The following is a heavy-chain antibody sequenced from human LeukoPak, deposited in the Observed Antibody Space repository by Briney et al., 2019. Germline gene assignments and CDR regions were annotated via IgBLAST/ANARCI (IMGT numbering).Heavy chain of an antibody. CDR3: ARQRSPYSGYDFPWYFDL. D-gene: IGHD5-12*01. Sequence: SETLSLTCTVSGGSISSYYWSWIRQPPGKGLEWIGYIYYSGSTNYNPSLKSRVTISVDASKNQFSLKLSSVTAADTAVYYCARQRSPYSGYDFPWYFDLWGRGTLVTVSS. V-gene: IGHV4-59*08. CDR1: GGSISSYY. CDR2: IYYSGST. J-gene: IGHJ2*01.